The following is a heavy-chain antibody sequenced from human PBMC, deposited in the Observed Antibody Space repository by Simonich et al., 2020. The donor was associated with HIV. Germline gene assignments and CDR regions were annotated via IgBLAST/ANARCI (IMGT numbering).Heavy chain of an antibody. CDR3: ASLPPGGLAVAGTL. CDR1: GFTFSNYA. D-gene: IGHD6-19*01. J-gene: IGHJ4*02. V-gene: IGHV3-23*01. Sequence: EVQLLESGGGLVEPGGSLRLSCAASGFTFSNYAMSWVRQAPGTGLEWGSTIIGSGGSPYYADSAKGRVTISRDHSRNTPYLQMNSLRAEDTAVYYCASLPPGGLAVAGTLGGQGTLVTVSS. CDR2: IIGSGGSP.